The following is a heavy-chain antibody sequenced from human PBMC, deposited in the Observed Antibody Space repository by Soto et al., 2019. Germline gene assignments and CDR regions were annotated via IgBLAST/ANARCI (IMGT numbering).Heavy chain of an antibody. CDR1: GYTFTTSG. CDR2: ISTYNGDT. Sequence: QVQLVQSGPEVRKPGASVKVSCEASGYTFTTSGISWVRQVPGQGLEWMGWISTYNGDTNSAQNFQGRVLMTADTSTGTAYMELMSLKSDDTAVYYCARPGSWPYYYSGVDVWGQGTTVTVSS. D-gene: IGHD1-26*01. J-gene: IGHJ6*02. V-gene: IGHV1-18*01. CDR3: ARPGSWPYYYSGVDV.